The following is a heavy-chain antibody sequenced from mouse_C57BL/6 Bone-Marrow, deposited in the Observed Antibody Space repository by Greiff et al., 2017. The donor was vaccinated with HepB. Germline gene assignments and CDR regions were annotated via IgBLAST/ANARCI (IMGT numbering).Heavy chain of an antibody. CDR1: GYKFTDYN. J-gene: IGHJ3*01. Sequence: EVQLQQSGPELVKPGASVKIPCKASGYKFTDYNMDWVKQSHGKSLEWIGDINPNNGGTIYNQKFKGKATLTVDKSSSTAYMELRSLTSEDTAVYYCARPSDGYYWFAYWGQGTLVTVSA. D-gene: IGHD2-3*01. V-gene: IGHV1-18*01. CDR3: ARPSDGYYWFAY. CDR2: INPNNGGT.